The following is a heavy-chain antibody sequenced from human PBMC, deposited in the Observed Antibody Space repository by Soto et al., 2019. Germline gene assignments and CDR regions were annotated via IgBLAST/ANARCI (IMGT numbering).Heavy chain of an antibody. CDR1: GFTFSSYG. CDR3: ARDAGYCINGVCYTSWFDP. J-gene: IGHJ5*02. CDR2: IWYDGSNK. V-gene: IGHV3-33*01. D-gene: IGHD2-8*01. Sequence: QVQLVESGGGVVQPGRSLRLSCAASGFTFSSYGMHWVRQAPGKGLEWVAVIWYDGSNKYYSDSVKGRFTISRDNSKNALYLQMNSLGAEDTAVYYCARDAGYCINGVCYTSWFDPWGQGTLVTVSS.